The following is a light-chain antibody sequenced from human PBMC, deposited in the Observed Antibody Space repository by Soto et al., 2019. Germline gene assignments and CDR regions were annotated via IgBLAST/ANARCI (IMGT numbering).Light chain of an antibody. J-gene: IGKJ4*01. V-gene: IGKV3-20*01. Sequence: EIVMTQSPATLSVSPGERATLSCSASQSVRSSHLAWYQQMPGQAPRLLIYGTSNRATGIPDRFSGSGSGTDFTLTISGLEPEDFAVYYCQQYSSSPLTFGGGTKVDIK. CDR3: QQYSSSPLT. CDR1: QSVRSSH. CDR2: GTS.